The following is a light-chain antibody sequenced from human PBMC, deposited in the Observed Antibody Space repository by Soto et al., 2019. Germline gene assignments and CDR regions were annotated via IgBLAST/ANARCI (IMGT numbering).Light chain of an antibody. Sequence: EIVMTQSPATLSVSPGERATLSCRASQSISSNLAWYQQKPGQAPRLLIYGASTRATGIPVRFSGSGSGTEFTLTISSLQSGDFAVYYCQQYNNWPWTFGRGTKVEVK. J-gene: IGKJ1*01. CDR1: QSISSN. CDR2: GAS. CDR3: QQYNNWPWT. V-gene: IGKV3-15*01.